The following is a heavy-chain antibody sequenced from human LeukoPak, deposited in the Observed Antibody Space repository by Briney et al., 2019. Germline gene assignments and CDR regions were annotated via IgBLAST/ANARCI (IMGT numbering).Heavy chain of an antibody. CDR2: ISYDGSKK. CDR1: GFTFRSYN. D-gene: IGHD3-3*01. V-gene: IGHV3-30-3*01. Sequence: PTGGSLRLSCAASGFTFRSYNMHWVRQAPGRGLEWVAIISYDGSKKYYADSVKGRFTISRDNSKNTLYLQINSLRVEDTAVFFCAREGFGVAFDYWGQGTLVTVPS. J-gene: IGHJ4*02. CDR3: AREGFGVAFDY.